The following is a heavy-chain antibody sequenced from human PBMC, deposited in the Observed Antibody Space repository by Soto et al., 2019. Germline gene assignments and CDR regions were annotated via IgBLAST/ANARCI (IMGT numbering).Heavy chain of an antibody. CDR2: IYYSGST. CDR1: GGSISSYY. CDR3: ASGGYGSGSRKFDY. J-gene: IGHJ4*02. D-gene: IGHD3-10*01. Sequence: NPSETLSLTCTVSGGSISSYYWSWIRQPPGKGLEWIGYIYYSGSTNYNPSLKSRVTISVDTSKNQFSLKLSSVTAADTAVYYCASGGYGSGSRKFDYWGQGTLVTVSS. V-gene: IGHV4-59*01.